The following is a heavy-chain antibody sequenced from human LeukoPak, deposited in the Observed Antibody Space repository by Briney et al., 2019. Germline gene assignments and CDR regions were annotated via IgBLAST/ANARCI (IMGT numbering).Heavy chain of an antibody. Sequence: AETLSLTCTVSGVSISSYYWSWIRQPPGKGLEGIGYIYYSGSTNYNPSLKSRVTISVDTSKNQFSLKLSSVTAADTAVYYCAREVGATADGAFDIWGQGTMVTVSS. CDR2: IYYSGST. V-gene: IGHV4-59*01. CDR1: GVSISSYY. D-gene: IGHD1-26*01. CDR3: AREVGATADGAFDI. J-gene: IGHJ3*02.